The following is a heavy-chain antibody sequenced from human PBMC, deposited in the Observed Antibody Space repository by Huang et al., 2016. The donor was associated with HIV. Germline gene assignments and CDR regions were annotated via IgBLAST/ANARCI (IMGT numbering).Heavy chain of an antibody. CDR1: GFTFNKYV. Sequence: EVQLLESGGGLVQPGGSLRLSCAASGFTFNKYVMSWVRQAPGKGLEWVSTISIRGGSTSYADSVKGRFTISRDNSENTLYLQMNSLTAEDTVVYYCAKDRTVVVEDYFDYWGQGTLVTVSS. D-gene: IGHD2-15*01. CDR3: AKDRTVVVEDYFDY. V-gene: IGHV3-23*01. CDR2: ISIRGGST. J-gene: IGHJ4*02.